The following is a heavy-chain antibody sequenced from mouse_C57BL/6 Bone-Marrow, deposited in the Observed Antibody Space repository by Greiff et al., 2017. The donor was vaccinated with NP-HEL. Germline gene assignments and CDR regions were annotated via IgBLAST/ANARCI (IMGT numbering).Heavy chain of an antibody. V-gene: IGHV3-6*01. CDR2: ISYDGSN. Sequence: DVKLQESGPGLVKPSQSLSLTCSVTGYSITSGYYWNWIRQFPGNKLEWMGYISYDGSNNYNPSLKNRISITRDTSKNQFFLKLNSVTTEDTATYYCARESEEFYGSSLYYFDYWGQGTTLTVSS. D-gene: IGHD1-1*01. J-gene: IGHJ2*01. CDR3: ARESEEFYGSSLYYFDY. CDR1: GYSITSGYY.